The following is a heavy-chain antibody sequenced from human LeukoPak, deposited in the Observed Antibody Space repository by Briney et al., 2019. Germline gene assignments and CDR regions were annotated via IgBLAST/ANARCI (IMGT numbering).Heavy chain of an antibody. V-gene: IGHV1-2*02. Sequence: ASVKVSCKASGYTFTGYYMHWVRQAPGQGLEWMGWINPNSGGTNYAQKFQGRVTMTRDTSISTAYMELSRLRSDDTAVYYCARGPSIAAAGLDYWGQGTLVTVSS. CDR3: ARGPSIAAAGLDY. D-gene: IGHD6-13*01. J-gene: IGHJ4*02. CDR2: INPNSGGT. CDR1: GYTFTGYY.